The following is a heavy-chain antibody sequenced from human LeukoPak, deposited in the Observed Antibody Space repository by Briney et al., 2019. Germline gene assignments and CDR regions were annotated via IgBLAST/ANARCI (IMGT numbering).Heavy chain of an antibody. Sequence: GESLRLSCAASGFTFSSYEMNWVRQAPGKGLEWVSYISSSGSTIYYADSVKGRFTISRDNAQNSLYLQMNSLRAEDTAVYYCARVLPYYYYMDVWGKGTTVTISS. J-gene: IGHJ6*03. CDR2: ISSSGSTI. D-gene: IGHD5-18*01. V-gene: IGHV3-48*03. CDR3: ARVLPYYYYMDV. CDR1: GFTFSSYE.